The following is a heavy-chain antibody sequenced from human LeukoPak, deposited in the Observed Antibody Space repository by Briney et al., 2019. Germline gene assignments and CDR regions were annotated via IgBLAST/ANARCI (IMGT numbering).Heavy chain of an antibody. J-gene: IGHJ4*02. CDR3: ARALRAYYPLDY. V-gene: IGHV1-3*03. CDR2: INAGNGNT. D-gene: IGHD3-22*01. Sequence: ASVKVSCKASGYTFTSYAMHWVRQAPGQRLEWMGWINAGNGNTKYSQEVQGRVTITRDTSASTAYMELSSLRSEDMAVYYCARALRAYYPLDYWGQGTLVTVSS. CDR1: GYTFTSYA.